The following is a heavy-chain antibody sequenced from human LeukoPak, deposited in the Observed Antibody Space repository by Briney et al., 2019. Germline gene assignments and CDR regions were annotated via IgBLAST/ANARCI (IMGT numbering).Heavy chain of an antibody. Sequence: SETLSLTCTVSGGSISSGSYYWSWIRQPAGKGLEWIGRIYTSGSTNYNPSLKSRVTISVDTSKNQFSLKLSSVTAAYTAVYYCASTKPGYSSGWPRNYYYYYMDVWGKGTTVTVSS. CDR3: ASTKPGYSSGWPRNYYYYYMDV. CDR2: IYTSGST. CDR1: GGSISSGSYY. J-gene: IGHJ6*03. D-gene: IGHD6-19*01. V-gene: IGHV4-61*02.